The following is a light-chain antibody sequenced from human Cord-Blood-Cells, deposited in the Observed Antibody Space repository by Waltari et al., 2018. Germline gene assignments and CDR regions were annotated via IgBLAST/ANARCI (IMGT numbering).Light chain of an antibody. CDR2: DAS. J-gene: IGKJ4*01. V-gene: IGKV3-11*01. Sequence: EIVLTQSPATLSLSPVERATLSCRASQSFSSYLAWYQQKPGQAPRLLIYDASNRATGIPARFSGSGSGTDFTLTISSLEPEDFAVYYCQQRSNWPLTFGGGTKVEIK. CDR3: QQRSNWPLT. CDR1: QSFSSY.